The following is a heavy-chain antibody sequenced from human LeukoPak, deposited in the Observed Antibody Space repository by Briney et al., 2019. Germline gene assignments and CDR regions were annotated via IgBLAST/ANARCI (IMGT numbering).Heavy chain of an antibody. CDR2: ITSSSSYI. CDR3: AKARRYSGYDFFWLGFDY. CDR1: GFTFSSYT. Sequence: GGSLRLSCAASGFTFSSYTMNWVRQAPGKGPEWVSSITSSSSYIYYADSVKGRFTISRDNARNSLYLQMNSLRAEDTAVYYCAKARRYSGYDFFWLGFDYWGQGTLVTVSS. D-gene: IGHD5-12*01. V-gene: IGHV3-21*04. J-gene: IGHJ4*02.